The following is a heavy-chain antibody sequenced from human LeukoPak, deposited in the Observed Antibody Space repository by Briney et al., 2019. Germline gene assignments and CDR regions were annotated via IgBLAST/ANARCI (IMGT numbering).Heavy chain of an antibody. D-gene: IGHD3-3*01. J-gene: IGHJ5*02. CDR1: GGSISSYY. Sequence: PSETLSLTCTVSGGSISSYYWSWLRQPPGKGLEWIAYVYYSGSTNYNPSLKSRATISVDTSKNQFSLKLSSVTAADTAMYYCARDPGYDFWSGQKGWFDPWGQGTLVTVSS. CDR2: VYYSGST. V-gene: IGHV4-59*01. CDR3: ARDPGYDFWSGQKGWFDP.